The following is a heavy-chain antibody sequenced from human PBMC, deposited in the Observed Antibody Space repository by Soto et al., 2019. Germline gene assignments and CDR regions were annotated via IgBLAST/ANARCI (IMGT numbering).Heavy chain of an antibody. D-gene: IGHD2-2*01. CDR1: GYTFTGYY. CDR3: ARVVVVPAANYYYYGMDV. V-gene: IGHV1-2*02. J-gene: IGHJ6*02. Sequence: ASVKVSCKASGYTFTGYYMHWVRQAPGQGLEWMGWINPNSGGTNYAQKFQGRVTMTRDTSISTAYMELSRLRSDDTAVYYCARVVVVPAANYYYYGMDVWGQGTTVTVYS. CDR2: INPNSGGT.